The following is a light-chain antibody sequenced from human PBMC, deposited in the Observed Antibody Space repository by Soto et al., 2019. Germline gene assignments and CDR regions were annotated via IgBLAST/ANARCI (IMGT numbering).Light chain of an antibody. V-gene: IGKV3-11*01. CDR3: QQHANWPLT. CDR1: QSFGNN. J-gene: IGKJ4*01. CDR2: EAS. Sequence: EIVLTRSQATLSLSPGERAILSCRSSQSFGNNLAWYQQKPGQAPGLLIYEASTRATGIPARFSGSGSGTDFTLTISSLEPEDFAVYYCQQHANWPLTFGGGTKVDIK.